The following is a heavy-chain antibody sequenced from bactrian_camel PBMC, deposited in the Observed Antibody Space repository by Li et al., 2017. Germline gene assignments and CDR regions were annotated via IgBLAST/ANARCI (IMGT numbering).Heavy chain of an antibody. V-gene: IGHV3S6*01. Sequence: VQLVESGGGLVQTGRSLSLSCAASGFTLSSYWMYWVRQAPGKGLEWVCDITLDGGATSCADSVKGRFTISRDNANKNVYLQMNNLRPEDSAVYYCLTWRETGDGPYHFGGQGTQVTVS. CDR3: LTWRETGDGPYHF. D-gene: IGHD7*01. CDR1: GFTLSSYW. CDR2: ITLDGGAT. J-gene: IGHJ4*01.